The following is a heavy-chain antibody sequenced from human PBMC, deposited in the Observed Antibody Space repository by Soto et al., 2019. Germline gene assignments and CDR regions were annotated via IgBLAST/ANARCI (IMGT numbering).Heavy chain of an antibody. CDR3: ARXAAMATGTGHYYYGMDV. V-gene: IGHV3-48*03. D-gene: IGHD5-18*01. J-gene: IGHJ6*02. CDR2: ISSSGSTI. Sequence: GGSLRLSCAASGFTFSGYEMNWVRQAPGKGLEWVSYISSSGSTIYYADSVKGRFTISRDNAKNSLYLQMNSLRAEDTAVYYCARXAAMATGTGHYYYGMDVWGQGTTVTVSS. CDR1: GFTFSGYE.